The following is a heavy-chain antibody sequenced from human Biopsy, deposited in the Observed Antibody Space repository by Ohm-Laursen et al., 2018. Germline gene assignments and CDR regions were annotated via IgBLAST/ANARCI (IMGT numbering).Heavy chain of an antibody. CDR2: INHSGRT. Sequence: SETLSLTCAVYGESFNGYYWSWIRQTPGKGREWIGEINHSGRTNYNPSFKSRFTISVDTSKNQFSLKVRSVTAADTAVYYCVRGVDYYDPYHYYALDVWGQGTTVTVSS. CDR3: VRGVDYYDPYHYYALDV. V-gene: IGHV4-34*01. CDR1: GESFNGYY. J-gene: IGHJ6*02. D-gene: IGHD3-22*01.